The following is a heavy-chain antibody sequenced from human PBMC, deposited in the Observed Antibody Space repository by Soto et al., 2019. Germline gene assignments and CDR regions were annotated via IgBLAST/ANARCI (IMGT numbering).Heavy chain of an antibody. Sequence: SETLSLTCTVSGGSISSYYWSWIRQPPGKGLEWIGYIYYSGSTNYNPSLKSRVTISVDTSKNQFSLKLSSVTAADTAVYYCARCLYGSGSYYNFRYYYYYMDVWGKGTTVTVSS. CDR3: ARCLYGSGSYYNFRYYYYYMDV. D-gene: IGHD3-10*01. CDR1: GGSISSYY. V-gene: IGHV4-59*08. J-gene: IGHJ6*03. CDR2: IYYSGST.